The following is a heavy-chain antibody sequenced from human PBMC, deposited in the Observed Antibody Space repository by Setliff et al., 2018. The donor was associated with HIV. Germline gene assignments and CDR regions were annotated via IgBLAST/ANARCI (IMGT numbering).Heavy chain of an antibody. CDR1: GYPFSGYG. D-gene: IGHD3-10*01. Sequence: ASVKVSCKASGYPFSGYGISWVRQAPGQGLEWMGWISAYSGDTNYAQKFQGRLTMTTDTSTSTAYMELRSLRSDDTAMYYCAREKAWWFGELLSDDAFDIWGQGTMVTVSS. V-gene: IGHV1-18*01. CDR2: ISAYSGDT. CDR3: AREKAWWFGELLSDDAFDI. J-gene: IGHJ3*02.